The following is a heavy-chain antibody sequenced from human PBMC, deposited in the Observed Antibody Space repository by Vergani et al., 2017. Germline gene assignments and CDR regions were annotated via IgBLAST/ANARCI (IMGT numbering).Heavy chain of an antibody. V-gene: IGHV1-8*01. CDR2: MNPNSGNT. CDR3: ARRYSSGWESRPLDP. D-gene: IGHD6-19*01. J-gene: IGHJ5*02. CDR1: GYTFTSYD. Sequence: QVQLVQSGAEVKKPGASVKVSCKASGYTFTSYDINWVRQATGQGLEGLGWMNPNSGNTGYAQKFQGIVTMTRNTPISTAYMELRSLRSEDAAVYYWARRYSSGWESRPLDPWGQGTLVTVSS.